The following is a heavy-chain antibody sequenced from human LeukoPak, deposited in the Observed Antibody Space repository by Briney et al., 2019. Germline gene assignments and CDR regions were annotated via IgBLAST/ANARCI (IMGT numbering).Heavy chain of an antibody. D-gene: IGHD4-17*01. J-gene: IGHJ4*02. V-gene: IGHV4-39*01. CDR1: GASISRSDYF. CDR3: ARSSEYGDPFNY. Sequence: SETLSLTCTVSGASISRSDYFWGWIRQPPGKGLEWIGSIYYSGSTYYSPSLRGRVTISVDTSKNQFSLKLNSVTAADTAVYYCARSSEYGDPFNYWGQGTLVTVSS. CDR2: IYYSGST.